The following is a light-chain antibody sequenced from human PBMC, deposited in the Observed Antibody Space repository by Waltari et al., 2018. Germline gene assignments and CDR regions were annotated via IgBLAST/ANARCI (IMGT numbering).Light chain of an antibody. CDR3: QHYVRLPAT. V-gene: IGKV3-20*01. Sequence: EIVLTQSPGTLSLSPGERATLACRASQSVGRSLAWYQQKPGQAPRLLIYDASRRATGIPDRFSGSGSGTDFSLTISTLEPEDLAVYYCQHYVRLPATFGQGIKVEI. CDR2: DAS. J-gene: IGKJ1*01. CDR1: QSVGRS.